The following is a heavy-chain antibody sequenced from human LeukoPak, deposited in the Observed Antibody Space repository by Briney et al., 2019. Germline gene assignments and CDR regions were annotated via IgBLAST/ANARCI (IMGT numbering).Heavy chain of an antibody. CDR2: INTNTGNP. D-gene: IGHD3-10*01. V-gene: IGHV7-4-1*02. CDR1: GYTFTSYA. J-gene: IGHJ4*02. CDR3: ARDLDVRGWFGELSGIDY. Sequence: ASVKVSCKASGYTFTSYAMNWVRQAPGQGLEWMGWINTNTGNPTYAQGFTGRFVFSLDTSVSTAYLQISSLKAEDTAVYYCARDLDVRGWFGELSGIDYWGQGTLVTVSS.